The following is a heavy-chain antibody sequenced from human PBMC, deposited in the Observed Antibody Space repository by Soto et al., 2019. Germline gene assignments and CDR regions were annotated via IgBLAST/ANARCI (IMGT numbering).Heavy chain of an antibody. CDR1: SGSISSSNW. J-gene: IGHJ4*02. Sequence: PSETLSLTCAVSSGSISSSNWWSWVRQPPGKGLEWIGEIYHSGSTNYNPSLKSRVTISVDKSKNQFSLKLSSVTAADTAVYYCARRMDYYGSGSFPLDYWGQGTLVTVSS. V-gene: IGHV4-4*02. CDR2: IYHSGST. D-gene: IGHD3-10*01. CDR3: ARRMDYYGSGSFPLDY.